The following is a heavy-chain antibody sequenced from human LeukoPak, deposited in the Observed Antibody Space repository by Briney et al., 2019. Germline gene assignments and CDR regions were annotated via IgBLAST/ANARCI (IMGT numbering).Heavy chain of an antibody. CDR2: ISDSGIST. J-gene: IGHJ4*02. CDR3: AKDQTGVTNYYFDY. Sequence: GGSLRLSCAASGFTFSSYAMSWVRQAPGKGLEWVSLISDSGISTYYADSVKGRFTISRDNSKNTLYLQMNSLRAEDTAVYYCAKDQTGVTNYYFDYWGQGTLVTVPS. CDR1: GFTFSSYA. D-gene: IGHD2-8*01. V-gene: IGHV3-23*01.